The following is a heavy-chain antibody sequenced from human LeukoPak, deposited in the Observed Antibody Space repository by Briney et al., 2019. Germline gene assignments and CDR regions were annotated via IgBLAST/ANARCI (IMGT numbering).Heavy chain of an antibody. CDR3: ARDHCGGSCFDY. J-gene: IGHJ4*02. CDR1: RGSISSYY. Sequence: SETLSLTCTVSRGSISSYYWTWIRQPPGKGLEWIGYIYFSGSTNYNPSLKSRVTISVDTSKNHFSLKLSSVTAADTAVYYCARDHCGGSCFDYWGQGTLVTVSS. V-gene: IGHV4-59*01. D-gene: IGHD2-15*01. CDR2: IYFSGST.